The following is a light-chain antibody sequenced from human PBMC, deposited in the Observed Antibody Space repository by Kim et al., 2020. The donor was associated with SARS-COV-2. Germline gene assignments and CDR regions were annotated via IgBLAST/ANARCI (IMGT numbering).Light chain of an antibody. Sequence: EIVLTQSPATLSLSPGERATLSCRASQSVSSYLAWYQQKPGQAPRLLIYDASNRATGIPARFSGSRSGTDFTLTISSLEPEDFAVYYCQQRSNWPYTFGQGTKLEI. CDR2: DAS. V-gene: IGKV3-11*01. CDR1: QSVSSY. J-gene: IGKJ2*01. CDR3: QQRSNWPYT.